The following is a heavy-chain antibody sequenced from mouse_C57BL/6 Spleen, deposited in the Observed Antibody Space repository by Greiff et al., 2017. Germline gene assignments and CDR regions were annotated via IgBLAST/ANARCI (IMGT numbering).Heavy chain of an antibody. V-gene: IGHV2-9-1*01. J-gene: IGHJ4*01. CDR1: GFSLTSYA. CDR2: IWTGGGT. D-gene: IGHD2-2*01. Sequence: VQLVESGPGLVAPSQSLSITCTVSGFSLTSYAISWVRQPPGKGLEWLGVIWTGGGTNYNSALKSRLSISKDNSKSQVFLKMNSLQTDDTARDYCARKGYDWTYYAMDYWGQGTSVTVSS. CDR3: ARKGYDWTYYAMDY.